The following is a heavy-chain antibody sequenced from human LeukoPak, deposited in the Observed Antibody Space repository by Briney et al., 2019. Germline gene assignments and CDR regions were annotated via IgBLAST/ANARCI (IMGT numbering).Heavy chain of an antibody. D-gene: IGHD6-13*01. CDR1: GYTFTSHY. CDR2: MNPNSGNT. Sequence: GASVKVSCKASGYTFTSHYMHWVRQATGQGLEWMGWMNPNSGNTGYAQKFQGRVTITRNTSISTAYMELSSLRSEDTAVYYCARPRIAAAGPYFDYWGQGTLVTVSS. V-gene: IGHV1-8*03. J-gene: IGHJ4*02. CDR3: ARPRIAAAGPYFDY.